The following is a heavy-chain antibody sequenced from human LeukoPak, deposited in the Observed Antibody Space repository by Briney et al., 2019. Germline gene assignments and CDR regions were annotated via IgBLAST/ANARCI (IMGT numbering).Heavy chain of an antibody. CDR3: ARVRGSYHDY. D-gene: IGHD1-26*01. V-gene: IGHV4-61*02. CDR1: GGSISSGSYY. J-gene: IGHJ4*02. Sequence: SQTLSLTCTVSGGSISSGSYYWSWIRQPAGKGLEWIGRIYTSGSTNYNPSLKSRVTISVDTSKSQFSLKLSSVTAADTAVYYCARVRGSYHDYWGQGTLVTVSS. CDR2: IYTSGST.